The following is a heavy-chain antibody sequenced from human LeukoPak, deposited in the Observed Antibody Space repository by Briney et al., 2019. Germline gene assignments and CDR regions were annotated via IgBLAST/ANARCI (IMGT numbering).Heavy chain of an antibody. V-gene: IGHV4-59*08. CDR3: ARRSSGSSGYVSFDY. D-gene: IGHD5-12*01. Sequence: SETLSLTCTVSGGSISSYYWSWIRPPPGKGLEWIGYIYYSGSTNYNPSLKSRVTISVDTSKNQFSLKLSSVTAADTAVYYCARRSSGSSGYVSFDYWGQGTLVIVSS. J-gene: IGHJ4*02. CDR2: IYYSGST. CDR1: GGSISSYY.